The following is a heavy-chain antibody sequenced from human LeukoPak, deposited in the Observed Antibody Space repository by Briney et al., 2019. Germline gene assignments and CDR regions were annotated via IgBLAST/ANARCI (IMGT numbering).Heavy chain of an antibody. CDR2: ISGSGGST. CDR1: GFTFSSYA. V-gene: IGHV3-23*01. CDR3: AKDLKPYGWGRGLHDY. J-gene: IGHJ4*02. D-gene: IGHD3-10*01. Sequence: GGSLRLSCAASGFTFSSYAMSWVRQAPGKGLEWVSAISGSGGSTYYADSVKGRSTISRDNSKNTLYLQMNSLRAEDTAVYYCAKDLKPYGWGRGLHDYGGKEPLVTVSS.